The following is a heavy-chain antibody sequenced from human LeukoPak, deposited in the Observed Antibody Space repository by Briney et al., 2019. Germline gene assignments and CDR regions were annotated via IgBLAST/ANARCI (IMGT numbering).Heavy chain of an antibody. Sequence: GATVKVSCKASGYTFTVYYMHWVRQAPGQGLEWMGWINPNSGGTNYAQKFQGRVTMTRDTSISTAYMELSRLRSDDTAVYYCARGHKESLGALDYWGQGTLVTVSS. D-gene: IGHD7-27*01. CDR1: GYTFTVYY. CDR2: INPNSGGT. CDR3: ARGHKESLGALDY. V-gene: IGHV1-2*02. J-gene: IGHJ4*02.